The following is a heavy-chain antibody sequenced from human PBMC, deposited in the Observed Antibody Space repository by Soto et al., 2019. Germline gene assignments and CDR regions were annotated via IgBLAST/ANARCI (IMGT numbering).Heavy chain of an antibody. CDR2: IYYSGYT. Sequence: SETLSLTCTVSGGSISSSSYYWGWIRQPPGKGLEWIGSIYYSGYTYYNPSLKSRVTISVDTSKNQFSLKLSSVTAADTAVYYCARSLRGHPGAFDIWGQGTMVTVSS. V-gene: IGHV4-39*01. CDR1: GGSISSSSYY. D-gene: IGHD6-25*01. J-gene: IGHJ3*02. CDR3: ARSLRGHPGAFDI.